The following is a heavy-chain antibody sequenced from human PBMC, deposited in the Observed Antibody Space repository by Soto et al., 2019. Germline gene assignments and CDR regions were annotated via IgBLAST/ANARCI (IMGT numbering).Heavy chain of an antibody. D-gene: IGHD3-22*01. V-gene: IGHV3-30*18. CDR1: GFIFSSYG. CDR2: VSHDGSNK. Sequence: QVQLVESGGGVVQPERSLRLSCEASGFIFSSYGMHWVRQAPGKGLEWVAVVSHDGSNKKYVDSVEGRFTISRDNSKNTLELQMNSLRAEDTAVYYCANDSYYYSSRGYYIFAYWGQGTLVTVSS. CDR3: ANDSYYYSSRGYYIFAY. J-gene: IGHJ4*02.